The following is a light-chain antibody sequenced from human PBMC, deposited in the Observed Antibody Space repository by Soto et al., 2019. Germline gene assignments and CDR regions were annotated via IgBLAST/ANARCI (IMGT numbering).Light chain of an antibody. Sequence: IQLTQSPSSLSASLGDRVTITCRASQGISSYLAWYQQKPGKAPKLLIYAASTLQSGVPSRFSGSGSGTDFTLTISSLQPEDFATYYCQQLNSYLSITFGQGTRLEI. CDR3: QQLNSYLSIT. J-gene: IGKJ5*01. V-gene: IGKV1-9*01. CDR1: QGISSY. CDR2: AAS.